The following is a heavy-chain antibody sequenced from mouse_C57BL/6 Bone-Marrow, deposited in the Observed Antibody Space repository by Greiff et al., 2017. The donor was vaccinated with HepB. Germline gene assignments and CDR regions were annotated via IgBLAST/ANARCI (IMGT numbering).Heavy chain of an antibody. CDR2: ISGGGGNT. V-gene: IGHV5-9*01. CDR3: ARPPRNYRYAMDY. Sequence: EVMLVESGGGLVKPGGSLKLSCAASGFTFSSYTMSWVRQTPEKRLEWVATISGGGGNTYYPDSVKGRFTISRDNAKNTLYMHMSSLRSEDTALYYCARPPRNYRYAMDYWGQGTAVTVSS. CDR1: GFTFSSYT. J-gene: IGHJ4*01. D-gene: IGHD2-1*01.